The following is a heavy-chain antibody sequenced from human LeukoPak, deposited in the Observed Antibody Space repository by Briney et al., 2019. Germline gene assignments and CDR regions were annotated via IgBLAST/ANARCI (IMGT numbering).Heavy chain of an antibody. Sequence: SETLSLTCTVSGGSISSYYWSWIRQPAGRGLEWIGRIDASGRTNYNPSLKSRVAMSVDTSKKQFSLKVNSVTAADTAVYYCAREYGDFDYWGQGTLVTVSS. CDR2: IDASGRT. J-gene: IGHJ4*02. CDR1: GGSISSYY. V-gene: IGHV4-4*07. CDR3: AREYGDFDY. D-gene: IGHD4-17*01.